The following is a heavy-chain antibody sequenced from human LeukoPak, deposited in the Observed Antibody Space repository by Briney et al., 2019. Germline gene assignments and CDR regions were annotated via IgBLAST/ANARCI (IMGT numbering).Heavy chain of an antibody. J-gene: IGHJ4*02. Sequence: SETLSLTCAVSGGSVSSGSYYWSWIRQPPGKGLEWIGYIYYSGSTNYNPSLKSRATISVDASKNQFSLKLSSVTAADTAVYYCARRSFDYGDPSFDYWGQGTLVTVSS. V-gene: IGHV4-61*01. CDR1: GGSVSSGSYY. CDR2: IYYSGST. D-gene: IGHD4-17*01. CDR3: ARRSFDYGDPSFDY.